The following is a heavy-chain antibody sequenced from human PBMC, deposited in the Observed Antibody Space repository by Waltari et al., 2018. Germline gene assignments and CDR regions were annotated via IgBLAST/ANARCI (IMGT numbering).Heavy chain of an antibody. CDR3: ASRVTATNYYFDN. V-gene: IGHV4-38-2*02. CDR2: ILHEGRT. D-gene: IGHD2-15*01. CDR1: DHSISRAYS. J-gene: IGHJ4*02. Sequence: QVQPQASGAGVVTPSETLSITCTVLDHSISRAYSWGWIRQPPGKGLEWIGTILHEGRTYYNPSLKSRVTTSVDTSKNQFSLKLSSVTAADTAVYYCASRVTATNYYFDNWGQGTLVTVSS.